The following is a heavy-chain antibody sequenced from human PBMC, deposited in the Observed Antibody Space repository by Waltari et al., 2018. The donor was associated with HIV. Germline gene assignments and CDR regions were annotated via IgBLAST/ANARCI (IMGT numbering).Heavy chain of an antibody. V-gene: IGHV3-33*01. J-gene: IGHJ4*02. CDR2: RWYDGSKK. D-gene: IGHD6-13*01. Sequence: QVQLVESGGGVVQPGRSLRFSCATSVLTLSSYGMHWVRQAPGKGLGWVTVRWYDGSKKYYAESLKGRFTISRDNSKNTLYRQMNSLRIEGTAVYYCARKYSSSWGAPVDYGGQGTLVTVSS. CDR3: ARKYSSSWGAPVDY. CDR1: VLTLSSYG.